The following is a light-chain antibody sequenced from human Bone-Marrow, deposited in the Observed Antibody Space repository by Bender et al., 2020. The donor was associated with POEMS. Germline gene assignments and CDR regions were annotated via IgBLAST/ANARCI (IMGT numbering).Light chain of an antibody. CDR1: SSNIEDNF. CDR3: QSYDNSLGGWV. J-gene: IGLJ3*02. CDR2: RNY. V-gene: IGLV1-47*01. Sequence: QSALTQPASVSGSPGQRVTISCSGSSSNIEDNFVYWYQQLPGSAPKLLIYRNYQRPSGVPDRFSGSKSGTSASLAITGLQAEDEGDYYCQSYDNSLGGWVFGGGTKLTVL.